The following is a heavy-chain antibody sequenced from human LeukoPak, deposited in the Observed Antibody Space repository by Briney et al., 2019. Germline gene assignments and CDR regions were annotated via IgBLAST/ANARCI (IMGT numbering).Heavy chain of an antibody. CDR1: GFTFSSYA. CDR2: IKSKTDGGTT. J-gene: IGHJ4*02. V-gene: IGHV3-15*01. D-gene: IGHD7-27*01. CDR3: TTGNWGSFSF. Sequence: GGSLRLSCAASGFTFSSYAMSWVRRAPGKGLEWVGRIKSKTDGGTTDYVAPVKGRFTISRDDSKHTLYLQLNSLKTEDTAVYYCTTGNWGSFSFWGQGTLVTVSS.